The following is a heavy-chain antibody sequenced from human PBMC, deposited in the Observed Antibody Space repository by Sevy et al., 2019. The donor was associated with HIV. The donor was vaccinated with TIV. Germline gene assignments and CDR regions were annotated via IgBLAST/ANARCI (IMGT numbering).Heavy chain of an antibody. Sequence: GESLKISCKGSGYSFTSYWIGWVRQMPGKGLEWMGIIYPGDSDTRYSPSFQGQVTISADKSISTAYLQWSSLKASDTAMSYCASATYYDFWSGSYYFDYWGQGTLVTVSS. V-gene: IGHV5-51*01. J-gene: IGHJ4*02. CDR3: ASATYYDFWSGSYYFDY. CDR1: GYSFTSYW. D-gene: IGHD3-3*01. CDR2: IYPGDSDT.